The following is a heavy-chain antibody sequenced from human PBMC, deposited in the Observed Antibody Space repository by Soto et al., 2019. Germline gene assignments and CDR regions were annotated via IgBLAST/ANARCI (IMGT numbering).Heavy chain of an antibody. J-gene: IGHJ4*02. CDR2: ISGSGGST. Sequence: EVQLLESGGGLVQPGGSLRLSCAASGFTFSSYAMSWVRQAPGKGLEWVSTISGSGGSTYYADSVKGRFTISRDNAKNTLYLQMNSLRAEDTAVYYCAKDRWELPHRIDYWGQGTLVTVSS. CDR1: GFTFSSYA. V-gene: IGHV3-23*01. CDR3: AKDRWELPHRIDY. D-gene: IGHD1-26*01.